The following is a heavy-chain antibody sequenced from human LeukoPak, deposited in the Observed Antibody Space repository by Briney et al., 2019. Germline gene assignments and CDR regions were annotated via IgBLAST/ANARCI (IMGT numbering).Heavy chain of an antibody. CDR1: GFALNGYS. J-gene: IGHJ4*02. Sequence: GGSLRLSCAASGFALNGYSMNWVRQAPGTGLEWISYISGDSTNIFYADSVKGRFTISRDNAKNSLYLQMNSLRAEDTAVYYCARDHYFGDSGHSRSLDYWGQGTLVTVSS. CDR3: ARDHYFGDSGHSRSLDY. CDR2: ISGDSTNI. V-gene: IGHV3-48*01. D-gene: IGHD3-10*01.